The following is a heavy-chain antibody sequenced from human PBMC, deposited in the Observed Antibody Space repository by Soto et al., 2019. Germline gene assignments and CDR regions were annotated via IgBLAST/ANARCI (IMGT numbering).Heavy chain of an antibody. D-gene: IGHD3-3*01. CDR2: IYYSGST. Sequence: QVQLQESGPGLVKPSQTLSLTCTVSGGSISSGDYYWSWIRQHPGKGLEWIGYIYYSGSTYYNPSLKRRVTISVDTSKNLFSLKLSSVTAGDTAVYYCARWWSGSRQGFDPWGQGTLVTVSS. CDR1: GGSISSGDYY. J-gene: IGHJ5*02. V-gene: IGHV4-31*03. CDR3: ARWWSGSRQGFDP.